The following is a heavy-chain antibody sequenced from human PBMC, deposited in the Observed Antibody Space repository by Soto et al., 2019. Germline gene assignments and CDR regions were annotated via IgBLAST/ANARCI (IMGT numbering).Heavy chain of an antibody. J-gene: IGHJ4*02. D-gene: IGHD2-21*02. CDR2: INIGNGYT. CDR1: GYTFTNNL. V-gene: IGHV1-3*04. CDR3: ACGLGDADCYFDY. Sequence: ASVKVSCKASGYTFTNNLMHWVRQAPGQRPEWLGWINIGNGYTKCSQRFQGRVAITRDTSARITYMDLSGLRSEDTAVYFCACGLGDADCYFDYWGQGTLVTVSS.